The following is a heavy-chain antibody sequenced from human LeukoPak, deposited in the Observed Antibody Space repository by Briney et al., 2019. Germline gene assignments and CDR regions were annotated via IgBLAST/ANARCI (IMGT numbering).Heavy chain of an antibody. J-gene: IGHJ6*04. Sequence: AGASLKISCKGSGYIFTSYWIAWVRQLPGKGLEWMGIIYPGDSDTRYSPSFQGQVTISADKSISTAYLQWSSLKASDTAMYYCARLSRAVLTYGMDVWGKGTTVTVSS. CDR3: ARLSRAVLTYGMDV. V-gene: IGHV5-51*01. CDR2: IYPGDSDT. D-gene: IGHD6-19*01. CDR1: GYIFTSYW.